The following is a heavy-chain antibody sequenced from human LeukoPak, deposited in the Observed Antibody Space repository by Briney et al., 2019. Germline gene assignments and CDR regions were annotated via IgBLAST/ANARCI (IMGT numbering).Heavy chain of an antibody. V-gene: IGHV3-23*01. Sequence: PGRSLRLSCAASGFTFSSHAMSWVRQAPGEGLECVSAVSGSGDNTYYADSVNGRFTISIDNSNNTLYLHMSSLRAEDTAVSYCACTAYYYYYLDVWGKGTPVTVSS. CDR2: VSGSGDNT. J-gene: IGHJ6*03. D-gene: IGHD5-18*01. CDR3: ACTAYYYYYLDV. CDR1: GFTFSSHA.